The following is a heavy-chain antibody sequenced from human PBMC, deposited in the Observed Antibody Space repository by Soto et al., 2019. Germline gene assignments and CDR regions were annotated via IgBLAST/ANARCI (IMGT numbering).Heavy chain of an antibody. CDR3: ARGRTRYCSGGSCYNWFDP. CDR2: IIPILGIA. V-gene: IGHV1-69*02. CDR1: GGTFSSYT. J-gene: IGHJ5*02. Sequence: QVQLVQSGAEVKKPGSSVKVSCKASGGTFSSYTISWVRQAPGQGLEWMGRIIPILGIANYAQKFQGRVTITADKAMSTAYMELSSLRSEDTAVYYCARGRTRYCSGGSCYNWFDPWGQGTLVTVSS. D-gene: IGHD2-15*01.